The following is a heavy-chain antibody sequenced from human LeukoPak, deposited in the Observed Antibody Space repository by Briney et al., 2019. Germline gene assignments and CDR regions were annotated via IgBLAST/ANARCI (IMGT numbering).Heavy chain of an antibody. CDR3: ARALSYYDILTGYYYYFDY. J-gene: IGHJ4*02. CDR1: GGSISSYY. V-gene: IGHV4-4*07. Sequence: PSETLSLTCTVSGGSISSYYWSWIRQPAGKGLEWIGRIYTSGSTNYNPSLKSRVTMSVDTSKNQFSLKLGSVTAADTAVYYCARALSYYDILTGYYYYFDYWGQGTLVTVSS. CDR2: IYTSGST. D-gene: IGHD3-9*01.